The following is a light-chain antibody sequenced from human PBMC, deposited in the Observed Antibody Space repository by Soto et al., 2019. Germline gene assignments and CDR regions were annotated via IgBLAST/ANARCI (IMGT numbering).Light chain of an antibody. CDR2: VSS. V-gene: IGKV1-39*01. Sequence: DIQMTQSPSSLSASVGDRVTITCRASQSIANYLNWYQQKPEKAPKLLIYVSSHLQSGVPSRFSGSGSGTDFTLTISSLQPEDFATYYCQQSYSIPWTFGLGTEVEIK. J-gene: IGKJ1*01. CDR1: QSIANY. CDR3: QQSYSIPWT.